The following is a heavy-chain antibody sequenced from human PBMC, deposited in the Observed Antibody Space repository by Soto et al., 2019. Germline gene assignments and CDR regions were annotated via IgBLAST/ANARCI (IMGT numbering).Heavy chain of an antibody. CDR2: IYYSGST. Sequence: QLQLQESGPGLVKPSETLSLTCTVSGGSISSSSYYWGWIRQPPGKGLEWIGSIYYSGSTYYNPSLKSRVTISVDTSKNQFSLKLSSVTAADTAVYYCARTTMLEGIVGATPNFDYWGQGTLVTVSS. CDR3: ARTTMLEGIVGATPNFDY. J-gene: IGHJ4*02. V-gene: IGHV4-39*01. D-gene: IGHD1-26*01. CDR1: GGSISSSSYY.